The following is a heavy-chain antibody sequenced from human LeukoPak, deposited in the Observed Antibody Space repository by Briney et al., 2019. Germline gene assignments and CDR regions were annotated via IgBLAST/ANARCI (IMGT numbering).Heavy chain of an antibody. CDR1: GGSISSGDYY. J-gene: IGHJ4*02. V-gene: IGHV4-30-4*01. CDR2: IYYSGST. D-gene: IGHD3-16*02. CDR3: ARDRYGQRIFDY. Sequence: SETLSLTCTVSGGSISSGDYYWSWIRQLPGKGLEWIGYIYYSGSTYYNPSLKSRVTISVDTSKNQFSLKLSSVTAADTAVYYCARDRYGQRIFDYWGQGTLVTVSS.